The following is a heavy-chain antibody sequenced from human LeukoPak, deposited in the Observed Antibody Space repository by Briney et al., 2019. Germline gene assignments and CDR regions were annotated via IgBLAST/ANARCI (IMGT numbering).Heavy chain of an antibody. Sequence: SETLSLTCAVYGGSFSGYYWSWIRQPPGKGLEWIGEINHSGSTNYNPSLKSRVTISVDTSKNQFSLKLSSVTAADTAVYYCARVVGGGSPGYWGQGTLVTVSS. CDR3: ARVVGGGSPGY. D-gene: IGHD3-16*01. J-gene: IGHJ4*02. CDR1: GGSFSGYY. V-gene: IGHV4-34*01. CDR2: INHSGST.